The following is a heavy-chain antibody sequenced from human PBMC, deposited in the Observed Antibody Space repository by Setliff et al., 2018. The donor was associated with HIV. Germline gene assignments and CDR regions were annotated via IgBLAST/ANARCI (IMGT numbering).Heavy chain of an antibody. CDR3: ARDGEYSGSPLDFYYRGMDV. J-gene: IGHJ6*02. CDR2: ISIYNGKT. CDR1: AYTFTRYG. V-gene: IGHV1-18*01. D-gene: IGHD1-26*01. Sequence: ASVKVSCKASAYTFTRYGISWVRQAAGQGLEWMGWISIYNGKTKYAQKFQGRVTMTTDTSMTTAYMELRSLTSDDTAVYYCARDGEYSGSPLDFYYRGMDVWGQGTTVTVSS.